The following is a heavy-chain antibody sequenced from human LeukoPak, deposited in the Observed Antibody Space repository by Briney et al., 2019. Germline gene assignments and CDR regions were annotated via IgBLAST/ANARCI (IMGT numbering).Heavy chain of an antibody. CDR3: AKGSYYDSSGSFYFDY. CDR1: GFIFNSYA. V-gene: IGHV3-23*01. D-gene: IGHD3-22*01. J-gene: IGHJ4*02. Sequence: PGGSLRLSCAASGFIFNSYAVTWVRQSPGKGLEWVSGISGSGDNTYYADSVKGRFTISRDNSKNTLYVQVNSLGTEDTAAYYCAKGSYYDSSGSFYFDYWGQGTLVTVSS. CDR2: ISGSGDNT.